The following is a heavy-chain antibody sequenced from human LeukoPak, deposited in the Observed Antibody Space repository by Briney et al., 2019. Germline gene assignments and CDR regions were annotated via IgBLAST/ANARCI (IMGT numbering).Heavy chain of an antibody. Sequence: ASVKVSCKASGYTFTSYGISWVRQAPGQGLEWMGGIIPIFGAANYAQNFQDRVTITADESTSTTYMDLSSLRSEDTAVYYCAIGYCSGGDCSLDYWGQGTLVTVSS. CDR3: AIGYCSGGDCSLDY. V-gene: IGHV1-69*13. D-gene: IGHD2-15*01. J-gene: IGHJ4*02. CDR2: IIPIFGAA. CDR1: GYTFTSYG.